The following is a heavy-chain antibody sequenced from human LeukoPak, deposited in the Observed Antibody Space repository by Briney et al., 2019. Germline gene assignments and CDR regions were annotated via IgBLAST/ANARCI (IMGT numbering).Heavy chain of an antibody. CDR2: ISAYNGNT. CDR1: GYTFTSYG. Sequence: GASVKVSCKASGYTFTSYGISWVRQAPGQGLEWMGWISAYNGNTNYAQKLQGRVTITIDTSTSTAYMELRSLRSDDTAVYYCAREAGYDILTGYYSYYFDYWGQGTLVTVSS. J-gene: IGHJ4*02. CDR3: AREAGYDILTGYYSYYFDY. V-gene: IGHV1-18*01. D-gene: IGHD3-9*01.